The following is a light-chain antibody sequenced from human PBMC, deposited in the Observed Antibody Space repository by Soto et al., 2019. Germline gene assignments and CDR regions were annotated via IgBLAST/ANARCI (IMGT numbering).Light chain of an antibody. CDR3: QQYNNWLTWT. V-gene: IGKV3-15*01. Sequence: EIVMTQSPATLSVPPGEGATLSCRASQSVNSNLAWYQHKPGQAPRLLIYGASTRATGIPARFSGSGSGTEFTLTISSLQSEDFAVYYCQQYNNWLTWTFGQGTKVEVK. CDR1: QSVNSN. J-gene: IGKJ1*01. CDR2: GAS.